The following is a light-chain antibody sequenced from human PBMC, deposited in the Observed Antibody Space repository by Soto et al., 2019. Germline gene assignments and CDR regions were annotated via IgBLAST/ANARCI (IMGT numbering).Light chain of an antibody. Sequence: QSALTQPASVSGSPGQSVTISCTGTSSDVGTFNVVSWYQQHPGKAPKLMIYEVSERPSGVSERFSGSKSGNTASLTVSGLQAEDEAYYYCCSYAGGNTRVFGGGTKVTVL. J-gene: IGLJ3*02. CDR1: SSDVGTFNV. CDR2: EVS. CDR3: CSYAGGNTRV. V-gene: IGLV2-23*02.